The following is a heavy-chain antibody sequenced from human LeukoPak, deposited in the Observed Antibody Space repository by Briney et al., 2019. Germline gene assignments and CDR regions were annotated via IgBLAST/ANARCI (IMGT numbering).Heavy chain of an antibody. Sequence: SETLSLTCTVSGGSISSGDYYWSWIRQPPGKGLEWIGYIYYSGSTYYNPSLESRVTISVDTSKNQFSLKLSSVTAAVTAVYYCAREDATMVRGGFDYWGQGTLVTVSS. CDR3: AREDATMVRGGFDY. V-gene: IGHV4-30-4*01. CDR1: GGSISSGDYY. J-gene: IGHJ4*02. CDR2: IYYSGST. D-gene: IGHD3-10*01.